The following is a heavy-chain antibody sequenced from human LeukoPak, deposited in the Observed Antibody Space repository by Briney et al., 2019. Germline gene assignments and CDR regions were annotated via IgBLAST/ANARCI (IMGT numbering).Heavy chain of an antibody. J-gene: IGHJ5*02. D-gene: IGHD2-8*01. CDR2: INPSGGGT. V-gene: IGHV1-46*01. CDR1: GYTFTSYD. CDR3: ARDMLAVPSIWFHP. Sequence: ASVKVSCKASGYTFTSYDIHWMRQAPGQGLEWMGGINPSGGGTSYAQKFQGRVTMTRDTSTSTVYMDLRSLRSEDTAVYFCARDMLAVPSIWFHPWGQRTLVTVSS.